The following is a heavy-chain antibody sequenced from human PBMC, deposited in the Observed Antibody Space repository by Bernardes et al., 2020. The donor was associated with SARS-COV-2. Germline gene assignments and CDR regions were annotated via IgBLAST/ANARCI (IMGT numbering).Heavy chain of an antibody. J-gene: IGHJ6*04. CDR3: ARGGYCSSTSCYRHV. CDR1: GFTFSSYW. CDR2: IYSGGST. V-gene: IGHV3-66*02. D-gene: IGHD2-2*01. Sequence: GGSLRLSCAASGFTFSSYWMHWVRQAPGKGLVWVSVIYSGGSTYYADSVKGRFTISRDNSKNTLYLQMNSLRAEDTAVYYCARGGYCSSTSCYRHVWGKGTTVTVSS.